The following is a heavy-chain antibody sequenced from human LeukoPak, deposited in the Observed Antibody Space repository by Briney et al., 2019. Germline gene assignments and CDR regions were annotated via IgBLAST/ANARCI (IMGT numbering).Heavy chain of an antibody. CDR2: ISGSGGST. CDR3: AKGRFGELLFDY. J-gene: IGHJ4*02. D-gene: IGHD3-10*01. CDR1: GFTFSSYA. Sequence: GGSLRLSCAASGFTFSSYAMSWVRQAPGKGLEWVSAISGSGGSTYYADSVKGRFTISRDNSKNTLYLQMNGLRAEDTAVYYCAKGRFGELLFDYWGQGTLVTVSS. V-gene: IGHV3-23*01.